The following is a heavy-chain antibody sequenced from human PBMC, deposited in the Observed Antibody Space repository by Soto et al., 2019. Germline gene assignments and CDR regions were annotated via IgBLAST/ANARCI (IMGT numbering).Heavy chain of an antibody. D-gene: IGHD1-20*01. CDR1: GFTFSNYW. J-gene: IGHJ3*01. CDR2: IHSDGSST. CDR3: ARDNWNTV. Sequence: EVQLVESGGGLVQPGGSLRLSCAASGFTFSNYWMHWVRQAPGKGLVWVSRIHSDGSSTFYADPVKGRFTISRDNAKKMVYLQMNSLRAEDTAVYYCARDNWNTVWGQGTMVTVSS. V-gene: IGHV3-74*01.